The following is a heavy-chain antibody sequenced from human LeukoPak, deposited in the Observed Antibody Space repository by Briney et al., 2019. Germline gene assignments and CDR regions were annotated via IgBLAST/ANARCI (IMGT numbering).Heavy chain of an antibody. D-gene: IGHD2-15*01. CDR1: GYTFTGYY. CDR2: INPNSGGP. CDR3: ARHFPRYRSGGSCYSFGY. J-gene: IGHJ4*02. V-gene: IGHV1-2*02. Sequence: ASVKVSSKASGYTFTGYYMHWVRQAPGQGLEWMGWINPNSGGPNYAQKFQGRDTTTRDTSISTAYMERSRLRYDDTAVYYSARHFPRYRSGGSCYSFGYWGEGTLVTASS.